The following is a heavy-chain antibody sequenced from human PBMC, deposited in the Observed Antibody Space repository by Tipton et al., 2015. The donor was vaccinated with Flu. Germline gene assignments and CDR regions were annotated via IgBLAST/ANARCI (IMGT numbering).Heavy chain of an antibody. CDR1: GFTVSSNY. J-gene: IGHJ6*02. CDR2: IYSGGST. D-gene: IGHD5-12*01. V-gene: IGHV3-53*01. CDR3: ARSQWVDSVMDG. Sequence: SLRLSCAASGFTVSSNYMSWVRQAPGKGLEWVSVIYSGGSTYYADSVKGRFTISRDNSKNTLYLQMNSLRAEGTAVYYCARSQWVDSVMDGWGQGPTVTV.